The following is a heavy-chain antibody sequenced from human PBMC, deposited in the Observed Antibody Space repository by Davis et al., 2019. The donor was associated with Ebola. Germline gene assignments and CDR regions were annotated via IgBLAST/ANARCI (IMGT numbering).Heavy chain of an antibody. D-gene: IGHD3-10*01. CDR2: INHSGST. V-gene: IGHV4-34*01. CDR1: GGSFSGYY. CDR3: ARRAGFQYYYGMDV. J-gene: IGHJ6*04. Sequence: MPSETLSLTCAVYGGSFSGYYWSWIRQPPGKGLEWIGEINHSGSTNYNPSLKSRVTISVDTSKNQFSLKLSSVTAADTAVYYCARRAGFQYYYGMDVWGKGTTVTVSS.